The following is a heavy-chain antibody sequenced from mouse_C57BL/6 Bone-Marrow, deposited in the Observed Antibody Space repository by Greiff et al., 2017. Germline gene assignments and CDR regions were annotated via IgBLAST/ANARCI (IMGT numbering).Heavy chain of an antibody. CDR3: ASGLRLQYYAMDY. CDR1: GYTFTSYW. D-gene: IGHD3-2*02. J-gene: IGHJ4*01. CDR2: IDPSDSYT. Sequence: VQLQQPGAELVRPGTSVKLSCKASGYTFTSYWMHWVKQRPGQGLEWIGVIDPSDSYTNYNQKFKGKATLTVDTSSSTAYMQLSSLTSEDSADYYCASGLRLQYYAMDYWGQGTSVTVSS. V-gene: IGHV1-59*01.